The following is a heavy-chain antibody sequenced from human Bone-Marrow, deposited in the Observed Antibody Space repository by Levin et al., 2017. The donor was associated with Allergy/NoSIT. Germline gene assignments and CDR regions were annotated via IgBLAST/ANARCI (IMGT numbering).Heavy chain of an antibody. CDR1: GFTFSTYG. CDR3: AGDRTYGILTNYGMDV. Sequence: PGGSLRLSCTASGFTFSTYGMNWVRQAPGKGLEWVSSISSSSDYIYYADSVKGRFTISRDNAKNSLSLQMNSLRAEDTAIYFCAGDRTYGILTNYGMDVWGQGTTASVSS. J-gene: IGHJ6*02. CDR2: ISSSSDYI. D-gene: IGHD3-9*01. V-gene: IGHV3-21*01.